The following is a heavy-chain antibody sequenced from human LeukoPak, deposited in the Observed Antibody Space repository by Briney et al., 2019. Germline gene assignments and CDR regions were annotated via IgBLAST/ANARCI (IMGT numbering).Heavy chain of an antibody. CDR1: GGSITSGGSY. D-gene: IGHD6-19*01. V-gene: IGHV4-31*03. J-gene: IGHJ4*02. Sequence: PSQTLSLTCTVSGGSITSGGSYWYWIRQHPGRGLEWIGYIYYSGSTNYNPSLKSRVTISVDTSKNQFSLKLSSVTAADTAVYYCARQGSGWLDEYDYWGQGTLVTVSS. CDR3: ARQGSGWLDEYDY. CDR2: IYYSGST.